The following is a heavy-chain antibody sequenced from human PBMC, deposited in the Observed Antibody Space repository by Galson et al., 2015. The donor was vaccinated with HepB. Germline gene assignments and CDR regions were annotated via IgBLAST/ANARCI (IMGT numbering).Heavy chain of an antibody. V-gene: IGHV3-21*01. D-gene: IGHD6-13*01. CDR1: GFTFSSHS. CDR2: ISSSNSYI. CDR3: ARVVSSSWYTNWFDP. Sequence: SLRLSCAASGFTFSSHSMNWVRQAPGKGLEWVSSISSSNSYIYYADSVKGRFTISRDNAKSSLYLQMNSLRAEDTAVYYCARVVSSSWYTNWFDPWGQGTLVTVSS. J-gene: IGHJ5*02.